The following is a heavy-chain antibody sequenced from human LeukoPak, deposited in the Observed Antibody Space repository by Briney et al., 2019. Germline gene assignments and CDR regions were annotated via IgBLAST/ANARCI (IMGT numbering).Heavy chain of an antibody. Sequence: ASVKVSCKASGYTFTSYGISWVRQAPGQGLEWMGWISADNGNTNNAQKLQGRVTMTTDTSTSTAYMELRSLRSDVTDLYYCARDGGGYSSSWYELDWFDPWGEGTLVTVSS. D-gene: IGHD6-13*01. CDR1: GYTFTSYG. V-gene: IGHV1-18*01. CDR3: ARDGGGYSSSWYELDWFDP. J-gene: IGHJ5*02. CDR2: ISADNGNT.